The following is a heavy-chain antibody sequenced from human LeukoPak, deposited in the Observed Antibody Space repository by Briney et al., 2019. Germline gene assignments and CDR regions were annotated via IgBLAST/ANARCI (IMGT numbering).Heavy chain of an antibody. CDR2: IYSGGST. CDR3: ARGPEYYFSGSYWLDP. V-gene: IGHV3-66*01. J-gene: IGHJ5*02. Sequence: PGGSLRLSCAASEFTFSRYYMSWVRQAPGKGLEGVSVIYSGGSTYYSDSVTGGWTISRDNSRNTLYLQMNSLRAEDTAVYYCARGPEYYFSGSYWLDPWGQGTLVTVSS. D-gene: IGHD3-10*01. CDR1: EFTFSRYY.